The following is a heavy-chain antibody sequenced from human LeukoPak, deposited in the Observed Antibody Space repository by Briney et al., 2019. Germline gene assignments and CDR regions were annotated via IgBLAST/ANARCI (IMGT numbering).Heavy chain of an antibody. D-gene: IGHD3-10*01. J-gene: IGHJ6*03. Sequence: GGSLRLSCAASGFTFSSYGMHWVRQAPGKGLEWVAFIRYDGSNKYYADSVKGRFTISRDNAKNSLYLQMNSLRAEDTAVYYCARLNGQQMVRDYMDVWGKGTTVTVSS. CDR3: ARLNGQQMVRDYMDV. V-gene: IGHV3-30*02. CDR2: IRYDGSNK. CDR1: GFTFSSYG.